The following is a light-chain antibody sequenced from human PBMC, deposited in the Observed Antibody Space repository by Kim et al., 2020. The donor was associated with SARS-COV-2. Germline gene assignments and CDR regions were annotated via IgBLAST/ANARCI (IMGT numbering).Light chain of an antibody. CDR3: QVWDIDSDTYV. CDR1: NIETKS. CDR2: SDR. Sequence: SYELTQPPSVSVAPGKTASITCGGNNIETKSVHWYQQKPGQAPVLVIHSDRDRPSGIPERFSASNSGDTATLTISRVEARDEAGYYCQVWDIDSDTYVFG. J-gene: IGLJ1*01. V-gene: IGLV3-21*04.